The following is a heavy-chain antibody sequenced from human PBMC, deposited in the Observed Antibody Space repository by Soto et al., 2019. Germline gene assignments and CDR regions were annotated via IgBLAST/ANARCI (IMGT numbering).Heavy chain of an antibody. CDR3: AKDSEVITINWFDP. CDR2: ISDSGGST. CDR1: GFSFSSYA. D-gene: IGHD3-3*01. V-gene: IGHV3-23*01. J-gene: IGHJ5*02. Sequence: GGSLRLSCAASGFSFSSYAMTWVRQAPGKGLEWVSGISDSGGSTYYADSVKGRFTISRDNSKNTVYLQMNSLRAEDTAVYYCAKDSEVITINWFDPWGQGTLVTVSS.